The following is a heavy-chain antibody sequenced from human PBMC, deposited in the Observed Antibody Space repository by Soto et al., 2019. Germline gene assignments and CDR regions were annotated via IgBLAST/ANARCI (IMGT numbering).Heavy chain of an antibody. V-gene: IGHV4-59*01. CDR2: IYYSGST. Sequence: TSETLSLTCTVSGGSISSYYWSWIRQPPGKGLEWIGYIYYSGSTNYNPSLKSRVTISVDTSKNQFSLKLSSVTAADTAVYYCARGYGDWYYYGMDLWGQGTTVTVSS. J-gene: IGHJ6*02. CDR1: GGSISSYY. D-gene: IGHD4-17*01. CDR3: ARGYGDWYYYGMDL.